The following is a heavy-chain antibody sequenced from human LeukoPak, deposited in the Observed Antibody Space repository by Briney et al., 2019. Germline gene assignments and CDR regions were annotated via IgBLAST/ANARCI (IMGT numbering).Heavy chain of an antibody. CDR2: ISYGGSNK. CDR1: GFTFSNYA. J-gene: IGHJ6*03. V-gene: IGHV3-30*04. CDR3: ARDPYSGSYSDYYYYYMDV. Sequence: GRSLRLSCAASGFTFSNYAMHWVRQAPGKGLEWVAVISYGGSNKYYADSVKGRFTISRDNSKNTLYLQMNSLRAEDTTVYYCARDPYSGSYSDYYYYYMDVWGKGTTVTVSS. D-gene: IGHD1-26*01.